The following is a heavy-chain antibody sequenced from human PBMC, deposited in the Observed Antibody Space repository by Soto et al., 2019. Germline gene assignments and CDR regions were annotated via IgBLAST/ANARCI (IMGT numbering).Heavy chain of an antibody. CDR1: GGSISSYY. D-gene: IGHD6-19*01. CDR3: ARERAVAQWGMDV. CDR2: IYYSGST. J-gene: IGHJ6*02. V-gene: IGHV4-59*01. Sequence: SETLSLTXTVSGGSISSYYWSWIRQPPGKGLEWIGYIYYSGSTNYNPSLKSRVTISVDTSKNQFSLKLSSVTAADTAVYYCARERAVAQWGMDVWGQGTTVTVS.